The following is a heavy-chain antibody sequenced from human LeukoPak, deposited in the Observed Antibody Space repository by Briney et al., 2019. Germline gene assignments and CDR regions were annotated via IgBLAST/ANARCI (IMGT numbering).Heavy chain of an antibody. D-gene: IGHD6-19*01. Sequence: GGSLRLSCAASGFTFSSYWMTWVRQAPGKGLEWVANINQDGSEKYYVDSVKGRFTISRDNARNSLYLQMNSLRAEDTAVYYCAKQHSSDWNGVAEYFQHWGQGTLVTVSS. CDR2: INQDGSEK. CDR3: AKQHSSDWNGVAEYFQH. CDR1: GFTFSSYW. J-gene: IGHJ1*01. V-gene: IGHV3-7*01.